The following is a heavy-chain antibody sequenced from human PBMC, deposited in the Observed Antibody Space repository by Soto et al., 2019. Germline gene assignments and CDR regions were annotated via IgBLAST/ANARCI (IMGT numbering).Heavy chain of an antibody. J-gene: IGHJ4*02. Sequence: VQLVETGGGLIQPGGSLRLSCAAYGFSVSSHYMNWVRQAPGKGLEWVAVIWHDGSNKYYADSVKGRFNISRDNFENTLYLQMNSLRAEDTAVYYCARDSGDVVGGQGTLVTVSS. CDR2: IWHDGSNK. CDR3: ARDSGDVV. V-gene: IGHV3-33*08. D-gene: IGHD2-15*01. CDR1: GFSVSSHY.